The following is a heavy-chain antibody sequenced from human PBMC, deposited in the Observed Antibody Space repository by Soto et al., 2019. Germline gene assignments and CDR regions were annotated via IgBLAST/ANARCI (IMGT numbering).Heavy chain of an antibody. D-gene: IGHD3-10*01. CDR3: ASSQAPTYGSGSYYMDV. J-gene: IGHJ6*03. Sequence: ASVKVSCKASGYTFTSYYMHWVRQAPGQGLEWMGIINPSGGSTSYAQKFQGRVTMTRDTSTSTVYMELSSLRSEDTAVYYCASSQAPTYGSGSYYMDVWGKGTTVTVS. V-gene: IGHV1-46*03. CDR2: INPSGGST. CDR1: GYTFTSYY.